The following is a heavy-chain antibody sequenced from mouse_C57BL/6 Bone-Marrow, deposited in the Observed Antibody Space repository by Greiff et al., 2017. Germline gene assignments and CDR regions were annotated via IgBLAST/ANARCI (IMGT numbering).Heavy chain of an antibody. Sequence: EVKLVESGGDLVKPGGSLKLSCAASGFTFSSYGMSWVRQTPDKRLEWVATINSGGSYTYYPDSVKGRFTISRDNAKNTLYLQMSSLKSEDTAMYYCARGKAAQIAYWGQGTLVTVSA. CDR1: GFTFSSYG. D-gene: IGHD3-2*02. CDR3: ARGKAAQIAY. J-gene: IGHJ3*01. V-gene: IGHV5-6*02. CDR2: INSGGSYT.